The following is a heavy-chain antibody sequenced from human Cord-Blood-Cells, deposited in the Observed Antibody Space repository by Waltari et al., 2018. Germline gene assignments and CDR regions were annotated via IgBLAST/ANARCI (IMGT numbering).Heavy chain of an antibody. J-gene: IGHJ6*02. CDR1: GGTFSSYA. D-gene: IGHD3-3*01. CDR2: IIPIFGTA. Sequence: QVQLVQSGAEVKKPGSSVKVSCKASGGTFSSYAITWVRQAPGQGLEWMGGIIPIFGTANYAQKFQGRVTITADESTSTAYMELSSLRSEDTAVYYCARANDFWSGFPYYYGMDVWGQGTTVTVSS. V-gene: IGHV1-69*01. CDR3: ARANDFWSGFPYYYGMDV.